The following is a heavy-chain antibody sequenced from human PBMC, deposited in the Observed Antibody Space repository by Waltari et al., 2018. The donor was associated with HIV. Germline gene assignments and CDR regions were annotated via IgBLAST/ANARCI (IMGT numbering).Heavy chain of an antibody. J-gene: IGHJ5*02. V-gene: IGHV4-34*01. D-gene: IGHD1-7*01. Sequence: QVQLQQWGAGLLKPSEPLSLTCAIDGGSFDDYYWGWIRHTPERGLEWLVDTNNIGTTTYNPSLKSRVTVSIDTSKNQFSLNLRSVTAADTAVYYVARTYKRITLFEIIRELSWFDPWGQGTLVTVSS. CDR3: ARTYKRITLFEIIRELSWFDP. CDR1: GGSFDDYY. CDR2: TNNIGTT.